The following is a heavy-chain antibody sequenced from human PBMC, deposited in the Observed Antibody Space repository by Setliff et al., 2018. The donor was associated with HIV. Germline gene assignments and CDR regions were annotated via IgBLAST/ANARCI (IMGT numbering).Heavy chain of an antibody. V-gene: IGHV4-59*08. J-gene: IGHJ6*03. Sequence: SETLSLTCTVSGGSISGYYWSWIRQPPGKGLEWIGYIYTSGSTNYNPSLKNRVTISVDTSKNTFSLKVNFVTAADTAVYYCARQWAERVMDVWGNGTTVTVSS. D-gene: IGHD1-26*01. CDR2: IYTSGST. CDR1: GGSISGYY. CDR3: ARQWAERVMDV.